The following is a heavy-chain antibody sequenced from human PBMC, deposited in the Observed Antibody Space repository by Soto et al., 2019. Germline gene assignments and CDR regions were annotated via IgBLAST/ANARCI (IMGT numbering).Heavy chain of an antibody. J-gene: IGHJ4*02. D-gene: IGHD6-13*01. Sequence: GGSLRLSCAASGFTFSSYSMSWVRQSPGKGLEWVSAISGSGGSTYYADSVKGRFTISRGNSKNTLYLQMNSLRAEDTAVYYCAKGKVKVRDSSSRCYFDYWGQATLVTVSS. CDR2: ISGSGGST. CDR1: GFTFSSYS. CDR3: AKGKVKVRDSSSRCYFDY. V-gene: IGHV3-23*01.